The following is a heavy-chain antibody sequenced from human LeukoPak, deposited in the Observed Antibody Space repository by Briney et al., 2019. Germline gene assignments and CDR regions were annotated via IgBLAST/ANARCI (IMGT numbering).Heavy chain of an antibody. D-gene: IGHD6-19*01. CDR3: AKSGSGWYIFDY. CDR2: ISGSGGST. Sequence: GSLRLSCAASGFTFSSYAMSWVRQAPGKGLEWVAAISGSGGSTYYADSVKGRFTISRDNSKNTLYLQMNSLRAEDTAVYYCAKSGSGWYIFDYWGQGTLVTVSS. J-gene: IGHJ4*02. V-gene: IGHV3-23*01. CDR1: GFTFSSYA.